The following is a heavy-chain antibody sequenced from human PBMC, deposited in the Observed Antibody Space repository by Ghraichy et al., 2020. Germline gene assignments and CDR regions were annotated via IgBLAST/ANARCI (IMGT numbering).Heavy chain of an antibody. CDR1: GFIFSDYA. Sequence: GGSLRLSCAASGFIFSDYAIHWVRQAPGKGLEWVAVISFDGRETYYVDSVKGRFAISRDNSRNRVYLQMTRLRAEDMAVYYCAKDLYPNGAGSTYDYWGQGTLVTVSS. D-gene: IGHD3-10*01. CDR3: AKDLYPNGAGSTYDY. V-gene: IGHV3-30*09. CDR2: ISFDGRET. J-gene: IGHJ4*02.